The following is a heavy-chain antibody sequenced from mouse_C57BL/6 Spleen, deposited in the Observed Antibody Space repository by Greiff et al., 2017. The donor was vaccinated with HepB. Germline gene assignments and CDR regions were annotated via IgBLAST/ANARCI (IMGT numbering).Heavy chain of an antibody. Sequence: EVQLQQSGAELVRPGASVKLSCTASGFNIKDDYMHWVKQRPEQGLEWIGWIDPENGDTEYTSKFQGKATITADTSSNTAYLQLSSLTSEDTAVYYCTTGDYDGDYFDYWGKGTTLTVSS. D-gene: IGHD2-4*01. CDR1: GFNIKDDY. CDR2: IDPENGDT. V-gene: IGHV14-4*01. CDR3: TTGDYDGDYFDY. J-gene: IGHJ2*01.